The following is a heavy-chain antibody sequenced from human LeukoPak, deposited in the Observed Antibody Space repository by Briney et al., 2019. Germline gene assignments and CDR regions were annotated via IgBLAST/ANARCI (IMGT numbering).Heavy chain of an antibody. CDR3: AREDGSQLDY. Sequence: GGSLRLSCATSGFTFSNYEMIWVRQTPGKGLEWVSYISSSGSSTYYADSVKGRFTISRDNAKSSLCLQMDSLRAGDTAVYYCAREDGSQLDYWGRGTLVTVSS. V-gene: IGHV3-48*03. CDR1: GFTFSNYE. CDR2: ISSSGSST. J-gene: IGHJ4*02. D-gene: IGHD1-26*01.